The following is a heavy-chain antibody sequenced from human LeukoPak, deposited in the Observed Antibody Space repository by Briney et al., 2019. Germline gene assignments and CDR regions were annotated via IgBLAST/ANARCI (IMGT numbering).Heavy chain of an antibody. CDR3: ARDQGLGYCSGGSCYSYYFDY. J-gene: IGHJ4*02. CDR1: GYTFTSYY. V-gene: IGHV1-46*01. D-gene: IGHD2-15*01. CDR2: INPSGGST. Sequence: ASVKVSCKASGYTFTSYYMHWVRQAPGQGLEWMGIINPSGGSTSYAQKFQGRVTMTRDISTSTVYMELSSLRSEDTAVYYCARDQGLGYCSGGSCYSYYFDYWGQGTLVTVSS.